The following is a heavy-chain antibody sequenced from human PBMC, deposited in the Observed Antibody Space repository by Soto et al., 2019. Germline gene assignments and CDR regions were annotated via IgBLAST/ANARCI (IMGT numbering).Heavy chain of an antibody. Sequence: GGSLRLSCAASGFTFSSYGMHWVRQAPGKGLEWVAVISYDGSNKYYADSVKGRFTISRDNSKNTLYLQMNSLRAEDTAVYYCAKGNGDGSGNFDYWGQGTLVTVSS. D-gene: IGHD3-10*01. CDR3: AKGNGDGSGNFDY. J-gene: IGHJ4*02. CDR2: ISYDGSNK. V-gene: IGHV3-30*18. CDR1: GFTFSSYG.